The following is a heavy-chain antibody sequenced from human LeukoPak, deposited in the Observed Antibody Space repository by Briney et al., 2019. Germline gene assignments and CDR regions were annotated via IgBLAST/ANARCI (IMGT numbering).Heavy chain of an antibody. CDR1: GFTFSSYW. J-gene: IGHJ4*02. CDR2: INTDGSST. Sequence: PGGSLRLSCAASGFTFSSYWMYWVRQAPGKGLVWVSRINTDGSSTNYADSVKGRFIISRDNAKNTLYLQMNSLRAEDTAVYYCASHPGYDFWSGYSYWGQGTLVTVSS. CDR3: ASHPGYDFWSGYSY. V-gene: IGHV3-74*01. D-gene: IGHD3-3*01.